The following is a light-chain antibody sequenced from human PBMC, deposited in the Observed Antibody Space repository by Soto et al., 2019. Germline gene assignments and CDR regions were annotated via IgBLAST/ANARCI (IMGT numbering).Light chain of an antibody. Sequence: EIVLTQSPGTLSLSPGERATLSCRASQSVSSSNLAWYQQKPGQAPRLLVYSVSARAAGTPDRFSGSGSGTDFTLTISRLVPEDSAVFYCQQYGLSPYTFGQGTMLEIK. CDR3: QQYGLSPYT. J-gene: IGKJ2*01. CDR1: QSVSSSN. V-gene: IGKV3-20*01. CDR2: SVS.